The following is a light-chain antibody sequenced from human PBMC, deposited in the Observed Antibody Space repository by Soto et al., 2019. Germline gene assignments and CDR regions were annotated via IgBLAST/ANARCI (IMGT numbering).Light chain of an antibody. Sequence: DIRMTQSPSTLSASVGDRVTITCRASQSISSWLAWYQQKPGKVPKLLIYDASSLQSGVPSRFSGSGSGTEFTLTISSLQPDDIATYFCQQYNTYPLTFGGGTKVDIK. V-gene: IGKV1-5*01. CDR2: DAS. CDR3: QQYNTYPLT. J-gene: IGKJ4*01. CDR1: QSISSW.